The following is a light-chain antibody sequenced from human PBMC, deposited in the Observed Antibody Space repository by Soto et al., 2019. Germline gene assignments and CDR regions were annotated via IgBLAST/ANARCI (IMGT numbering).Light chain of an antibody. Sequence: QLVLTQSPSASASLGASVKLTCTLSSGHSTYAIAWHQQQPEKGPRYLMKLNSDGSHSKGDGIPDRFSGSSSGAERYLTISSLQSEDEADYDCQTWGTGIQVIFGGGTKLTVL. V-gene: IGLV4-69*01. J-gene: IGLJ2*01. CDR1: SGHSTYA. CDR3: QTWGTGIQVI. CDR2: LNSDGSH.